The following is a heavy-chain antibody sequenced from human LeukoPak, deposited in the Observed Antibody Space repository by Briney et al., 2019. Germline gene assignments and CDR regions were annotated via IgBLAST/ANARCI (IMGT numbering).Heavy chain of an antibody. CDR2: INPGDSDT. CDR1: GYSFPSDW. J-gene: IGHJ3*02. D-gene: IGHD6-13*01. V-gene: IGHV5-51*01. Sequence: GESLKISCQGSGYSFPSDWIAWVRQMPGKGLEWMGIINPGDSDTRYSPSFQGQVTISADKSIRTAYLQWSSLKVSDTAMYYCARPRSGSWYTAYDIWGQGTMVTVS. CDR3: ARPRSGSWYTAYDI.